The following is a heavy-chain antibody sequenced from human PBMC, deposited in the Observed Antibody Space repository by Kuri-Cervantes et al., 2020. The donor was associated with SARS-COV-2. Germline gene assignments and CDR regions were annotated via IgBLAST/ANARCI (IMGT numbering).Heavy chain of an antibody. Sequence: GESLKISCVGSGFTFSSYEMNWVRQAPGKGLEWVSYISTTGSALYYADSVKGRFTISRDNAKNSLYLQMNSLRAEDTAVYYCARVCSGGSCYRYWGQGTLVTVSS. J-gene: IGHJ4*02. CDR3: ARVCSGGSCYRY. V-gene: IGHV3-48*03. CDR1: GFTFSSYE. CDR2: ISTTGSAL. D-gene: IGHD2-15*01.